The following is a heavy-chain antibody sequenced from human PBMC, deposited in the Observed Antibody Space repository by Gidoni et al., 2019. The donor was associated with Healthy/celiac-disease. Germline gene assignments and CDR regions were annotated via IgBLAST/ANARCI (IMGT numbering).Heavy chain of an antibody. Sequence: EVQLVESGGGLVQPGGSLRLSCAASGFPLSSYAMSWVCQAPGKGLEGVSAISGSGGSTYYADSVKGRFTISRDNSKNTLYLQMNSLRAEDTAVYYCAKELSTSGSYPDYFDYWGQGTLVTVSS. D-gene: IGHD1-26*01. V-gene: IGHV3-23*04. CDR3: AKELSTSGSYPDYFDY. CDR2: ISGSGGST. CDR1: GFPLSSYA. J-gene: IGHJ4*02.